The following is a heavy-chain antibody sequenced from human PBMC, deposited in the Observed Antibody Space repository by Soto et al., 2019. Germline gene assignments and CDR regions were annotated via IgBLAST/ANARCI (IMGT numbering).Heavy chain of an antibody. D-gene: IGHD3-3*01. CDR2: MNPNSGNT. J-gene: IGHJ6*02. Sequence: QVQLVQSGAEVKKPGASVKVSCKASGYTFTSYDINWVRQATGQGLEWMGWMNPNSGNTGYAQKFQGRVTMTRTTSISTAYMELSSLRSEDTAVYYCALSNDFWSGYPLLYGMDVWGQGTTVTVSS. V-gene: IGHV1-8*01. CDR1: GYTFTSYD. CDR3: ALSNDFWSGYPLLYGMDV.